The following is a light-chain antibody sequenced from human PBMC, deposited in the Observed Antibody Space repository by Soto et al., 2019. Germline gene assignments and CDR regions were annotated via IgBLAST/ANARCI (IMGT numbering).Light chain of an antibody. CDR2: DAS. V-gene: IGKV3-15*01. CDR3: QQYNNWPRT. Sequence: VMTQSPDTLSVSPGERAALSCRASQSVSSNLAWYQQKPGQAPRLLIYDASTRATAVPARFTASGSGTELTITISSLQSEDFEVYYCQQYNNWPRTFGQGTKVDIK. CDR1: QSVSSN. J-gene: IGKJ1*01.